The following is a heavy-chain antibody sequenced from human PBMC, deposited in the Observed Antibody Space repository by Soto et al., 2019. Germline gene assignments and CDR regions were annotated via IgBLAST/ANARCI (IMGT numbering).Heavy chain of an antibody. CDR3: ALSYSYGFGY. V-gene: IGHV3-48*01. CDR2: IGTGTRTR. J-gene: IGHJ4*02. Sequence: EVQLVESGGGLVQPGGSLRLSCAASGFVLSSYSMSWVRQAPGKGLEWVSYIGTGTRTRYYADSVKGRFTIYRDNGKNSLLLQMNSLRAEDTALYFCALSYSYGFGYWGQGTLVTVSS. CDR1: GFVLSSYS. D-gene: IGHD5-18*01.